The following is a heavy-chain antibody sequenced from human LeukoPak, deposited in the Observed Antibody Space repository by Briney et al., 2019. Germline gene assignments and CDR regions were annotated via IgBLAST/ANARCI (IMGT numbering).Heavy chain of an antibody. CDR1: GGSISNDNYY. D-gene: IGHD1/OR15-1a*01. J-gene: IGHJ4*02. CDR2: IYYSGST. CDR3: ARRHKNNRGLFDY. Sequence: SETLSLTCTVSGGSISNDNYYWGWIRQPPGKGLEWIGSIYYSGSTYYNPSLKSRVTISGDTSKNQFSLKLSSVTAADTAVYYCARRHKNNRGLFDYWGRGTLVTVSS. V-gene: IGHV4-39*01.